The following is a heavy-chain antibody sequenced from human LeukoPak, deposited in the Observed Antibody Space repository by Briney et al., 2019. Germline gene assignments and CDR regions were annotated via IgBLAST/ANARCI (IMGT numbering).Heavy chain of an antibody. CDR3: ARAAVVVGVVAFDI. CDR1: GGSISSSSYY. D-gene: IGHD1-26*01. CDR2: IYHSGST. V-gene: IGHV4-30-2*01. Sequence: SETLSLTCTVSGGSISSSSYYWSWIRQPPGKGLEWIGYIYHSGSTYYNPSLKSRVTISVDRSKNQFSLKLSSVTAADTAVYYCARAAVVVGVVAFDIWGQGTMVTVSS. J-gene: IGHJ3*02.